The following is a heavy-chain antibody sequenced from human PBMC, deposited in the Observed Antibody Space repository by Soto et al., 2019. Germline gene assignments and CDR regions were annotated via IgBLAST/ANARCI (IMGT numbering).Heavy chain of an antibody. J-gene: IGHJ4*02. CDR3: ARVPDY. V-gene: IGHV4-31*03. Sequence: QVQLQESGPGLVKPSQTLSLTCTVSGGSISSGGYYWSWIRQHPGKGLEWIGYIYYSGSTSYNPARXGXXTVAVETSKNEFSLKLRSVTAADTAVYYCARVPDYWGEVTLVTVSS. CDR2: IYYSGST. CDR1: GGSISSGGYY.